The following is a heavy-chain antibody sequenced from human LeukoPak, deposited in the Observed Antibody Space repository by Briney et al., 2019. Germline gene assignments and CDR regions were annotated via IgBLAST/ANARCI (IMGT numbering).Heavy chain of an antibody. V-gene: IGHV3-48*03. CDR2: ISSSGSTI. J-gene: IGHJ4*02. CDR1: GFTFSSYE. CDR3: FSVVTARPL. Sequence: PGGSLRLSCAASGFTFSSYEMNWARQAPGKGLEWVSFISSSGSTIYHADSVKGRFTISRDNAKNSLYLQMNSLRAEDTAVYYCFSVVTARPLRGQGTLVTVSS. D-gene: IGHD2-21*02.